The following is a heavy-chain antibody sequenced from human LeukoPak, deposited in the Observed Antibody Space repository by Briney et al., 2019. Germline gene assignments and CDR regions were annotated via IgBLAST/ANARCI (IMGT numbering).Heavy chain of an antibody. CDR1: GDSMATYY. Sequence: SETLSLTCTVSGDSMATYYWTWIRQPPGKGLEWIGYIYYTGNTNYNPSLKSRVSISVDTSKNHFSLTLRSVTAADTAVFYCARAVGPDRPFDYWGQGTLVTVSS. CDR3: ARAVGPDRPFDY. J-gene: IGHJ4*02. D-gene: IGHD1-14*01. V-gene: IGHV4-59*08. CDR2: IYYTGNT.